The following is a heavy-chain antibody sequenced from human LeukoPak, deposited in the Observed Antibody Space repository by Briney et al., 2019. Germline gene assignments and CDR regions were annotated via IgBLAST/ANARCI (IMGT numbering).Heavy chain of an antibody. V-gene: IGHV4-39*07. D-gene: IGHD3-22*01. J-gene: IGHJ4*02. CDR2: IYTSGST. CDR3: AREDYYDSSGYPDY. Sequence: SETLSLTCTVSGGSISSSSYYWGWIRQPPGKGLEWIGRIYTSGSTNYNPSLKSRVTMSVDTPKNQFSLKLSSVTAADTAVYYCAREDYYDSSGYPDYWGQGTLVTVSS. CDR1: GGSISSSSYY.